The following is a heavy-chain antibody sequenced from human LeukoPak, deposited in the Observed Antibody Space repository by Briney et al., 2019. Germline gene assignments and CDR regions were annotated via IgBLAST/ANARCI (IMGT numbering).Heavy chain of an antibody. D-gene: IGHD2-2*01. V-gene: IGHV3-7*01. CDR3: ARAGPYQLPPRPVDY. J-gene: IGHJ4*02. CDR2: INRAGSGE. Sequence: GGSLRLSCAASGFTFSSYWMSWVRQAPGKGLEWVANINRAGSGEYYVDSVKGRFTISRDNAKNSLFLQMNSLRAEDTAIYYCARAGPYQLPPRPVDYWGQGTLVTVSS. CDR1: GFTFSSYW.